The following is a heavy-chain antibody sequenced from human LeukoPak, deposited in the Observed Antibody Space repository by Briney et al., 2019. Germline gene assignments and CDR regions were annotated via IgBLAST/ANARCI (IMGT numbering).Heavy chain of an antibody. D-gene: IGHD1-26*01. CDR3: ARAATVGTTRPGTHFDY. Sequence: GGSLRLSCAASGFTFSSYNMNWVRQAPGKGLEWVSSISGSSSYIYYADSAKGRFSISRDNAENSLYLQMNSLRAEDTAVYYCARAATVGTTRPGTHFDYWGQGTLVTVSS. CDR1: GFTFSSYN. J-gene: IGHJ4*02. CDR2: ISGSSSYI. V-gene: IGHV3-21*01.